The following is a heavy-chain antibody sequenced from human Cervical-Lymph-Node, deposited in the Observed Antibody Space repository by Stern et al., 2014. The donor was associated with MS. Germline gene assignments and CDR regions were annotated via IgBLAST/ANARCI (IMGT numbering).Heavy chain of an antibody. CDR2: ISRTSSTI. J-gene: IGHJ6*02. CDR3: AGINWNYADYYYYXMDV. CDR1: GFTFTIYS. D-gene: IGHD1-7*01. Sequence: VQLVESGGGLVQPGGSLRLSCAASGFTFTIYSMNWVRQAPGKGLEWVSYISRTSSTIYYADSVKGRFTISRDNAKNSLYLQMNSLRDEDTAVYFCAGINWNYADYYYYXMDVWGQGTAVTVSS. V-gene: IGHV3-48*02.